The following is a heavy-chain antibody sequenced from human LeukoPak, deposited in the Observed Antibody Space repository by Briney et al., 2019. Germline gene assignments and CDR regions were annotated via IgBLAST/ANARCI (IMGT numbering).Heavy chain of an antibody. Sequence: GGSLRLSCAASGFTFSSYGIHWVRQAPGKGLEWVAIISYDGSNTYYADSVKGRFTISRDNSKNTLYLQMNSLRAEDTAVYYCAKDNAYYYDSGGYYYRRYFDYWGQGTLVTVSS. CDR1: GFTFSSYG. CDR3: AKDNAYYYDSGGYYYRRYFDY. CDR2: ISYDGSNT. D-gene: IGHD3-22*01. J-gene: IGHJ4*02. V-gene: IGHV3-30*18.